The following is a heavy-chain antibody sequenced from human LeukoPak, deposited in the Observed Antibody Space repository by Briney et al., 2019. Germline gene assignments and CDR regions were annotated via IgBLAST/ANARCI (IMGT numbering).Heavy chain of an antibody. D-gene: IGHD3-10*01. Sequence: ETLSLTCAASGYSITSSSWWGWIRQPPGKGLEWIGYIYHSGTTYYNPSLQSRVTMSVDTSKNQFSLKLSSVTAVDTAVYYCARKENVYYYFDYWGQGTLVTVSS. V-gene: IGHV4-28*01. CDR1: GYSITSSSW. CDR2: IYHSGTT. CDR3: ARKENVYYYFDY. J-gene: IGHJ4*02.